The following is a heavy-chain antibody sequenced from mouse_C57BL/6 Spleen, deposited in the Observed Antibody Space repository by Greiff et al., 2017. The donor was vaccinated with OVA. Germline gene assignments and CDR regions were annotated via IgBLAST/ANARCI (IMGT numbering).Heavy chain of an antibody. J-gene: IGHJ1*03. CDR1: GYTFTSYW. D-gene: IGHD1-1*01. CDR3: ARKGDDYYGSSYGYFDV. Sequence: VQLQQSGAELVRPGSSVKLSCKASGYTFTSYWMHWVKQRPIQGLEWIGNIDPSDSETHYNQKFKDKATLTVDKSSSTAYMQLSSLTSEDSAVYYCARKGDDYYGSSYGYFDVWGTGTTVTVSS. CDR2: IDPSDSET. V-gene: IGHV1-52*01.